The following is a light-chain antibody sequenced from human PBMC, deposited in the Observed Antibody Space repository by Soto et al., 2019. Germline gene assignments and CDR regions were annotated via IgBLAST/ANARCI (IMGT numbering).Light chain of an antibody. Sequence: DIQMTQSPSSLSASVGERVTITCRASQSISNYLNWYQQKLGKAPKLLIYAASNLQSGVPSRFSGSGSVTDFTLPLSSLQPEDFATYYCQHSYSSPFTVGPGTKVDIK. CDR3: QHSYSSPFT. CDR1: QSISNY. V-gene: IGKV1-39*01. J-gene: IGKJ3*01. CDR2: AAS.